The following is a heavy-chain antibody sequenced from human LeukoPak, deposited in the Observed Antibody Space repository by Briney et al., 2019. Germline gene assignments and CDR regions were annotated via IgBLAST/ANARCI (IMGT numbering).Heavy chain of an antibody. CDR3: ARVHVTTEHAFDI. V-gene: IGHV3-66*01. CDR2: IYSGGST. CDR1: GFTVSSNY. D-gene: IGHD4-17*01. J-gene: IGHJ3*02. Sequence: GSLRLSCAASGFTVSSNYMSWVRQAPGKGLEWVSVIYSGGSTYYADSVKGRFTISRDNSKNTLYLQMNSLRAEDTAVYYCARVHVTTEHAFDIWGQGTMVTVSS.